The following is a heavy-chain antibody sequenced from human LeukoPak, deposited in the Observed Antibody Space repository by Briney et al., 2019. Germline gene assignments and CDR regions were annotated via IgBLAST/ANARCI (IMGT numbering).Heavy chain of an antibody. V-gene: IGHV3-30*18. CDR3: AKEGFGNYYSAYFDY. Sequence: GGSLRLSCAASGFTFSSYGMQWVRQAPGKGLEWVAVISYEGSTSYYADSVKGRFTISRDNSKNTLYLQMNGLRAEDTAVYYCAKEGFGNYYSAYFDYWGQGTLVTVSS. CDR2: ISYEGSTS. D-gene: IGHD1-26*01. CDR1: GFTFSSYG. J-gene: IGHJ4*02.